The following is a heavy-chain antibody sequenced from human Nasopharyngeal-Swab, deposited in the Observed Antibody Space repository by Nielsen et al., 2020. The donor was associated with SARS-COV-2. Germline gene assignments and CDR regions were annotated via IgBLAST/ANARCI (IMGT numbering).Heavy chain of an antibody. CDR3: ASVYSSSDSAFDI. CDR2: IHNSEIT. CDR1: GASISSYY. V-gene: IGHV4-59*01. Sequence: SETLSLTCTVSGASISSYYWSWIRQPPGKRLEWIGYIHNSEITSYNPSLKSRVTISVDTSKNQFSLKLSSVTAADTAVYYCASVYSSSDSAFDIWGQGTMVTVSS. J-gene: IGHJ3*02. D-gene: IGHD6-6*01.